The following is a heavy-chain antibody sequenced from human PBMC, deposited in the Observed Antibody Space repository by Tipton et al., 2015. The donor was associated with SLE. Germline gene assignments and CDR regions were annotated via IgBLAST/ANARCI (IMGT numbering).Heavy chain of an antibody. J-gene: IGHJ4*02. D-gene: IGHD1-26*01. Sequence: LRLSCTVSGGSISSGDYYWSWIRQPPGKGLEWIGYIYYSGSTYYNPSLKSRVTISVDTSKNQFSLKLSPVTAADTAVYYCARDSGSYYGYWGQGTLVTVSS. CDR1: GGSISSGDYY. V-gene: IGHV4-30-4*01. CDR2: IYYSGST. CDR3: ARDSGSYYGY.